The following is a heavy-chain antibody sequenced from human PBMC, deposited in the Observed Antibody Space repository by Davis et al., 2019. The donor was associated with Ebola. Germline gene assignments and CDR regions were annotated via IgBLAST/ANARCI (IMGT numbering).Heavy chain of an antibody. D-gene: IGHD3-16*01. CDR2: IYGSGTT. CDR1: GFTFNGYP. V-gene: IGHV3-23*01. CDR3: VKDLGQLRPPEGLDF. Sequence: GESLKISCAASGFTFNGYPMYWVRQAPGKGLERVASIYGSGTTYYADSVKGRFTISRDHSKNTLFLQMNSLRAEDTAVYYCVKDLGQLRPPEGLDFWGRGTLLTVSS. J-gene: IGHJ4*02.